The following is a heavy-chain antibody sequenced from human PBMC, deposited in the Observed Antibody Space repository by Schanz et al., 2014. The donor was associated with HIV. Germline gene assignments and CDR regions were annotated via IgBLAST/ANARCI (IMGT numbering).Heavy chain of an antibody. Sequence: QVPLVQSGAEVKKPGSSVKVSCKASGGTFSSYAISWVRQAPGQGLEWMGGIIPIFGTANSAQRFQGRVTITADESTSTAYMELSSLRSEDTAVYYCATPSRATVPTGPFDYWGQGTLVTVSS. J-gene: IGHJ4*02. CDR3: ATPSRATVPTGPFDY. CDR1: GGTFSSYA. D-gene: IGHD4-17*01. V-gene: IGHV1-69*01. CDR2: IIPIFGTA.